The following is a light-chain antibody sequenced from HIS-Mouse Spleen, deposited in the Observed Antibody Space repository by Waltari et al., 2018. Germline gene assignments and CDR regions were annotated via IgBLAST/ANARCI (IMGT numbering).Light chain of an antibody. CDR1: SGSVSTSYY. J-gene: IGLJ3*02. CDR2: SKN. CDR3: VLYMGSGIWV. Sequence: QTVVTQEPSFSVSPGGTVTLTCGLSSGSVSTSYYPSWHQQTPGQAPRTLIYSKNTRSSGVPDRFSGSILGNKAALTITGAQADDESDYYCVLYMGSGIWVFGGGTKLTVL. V-gene: IGLV8-61*01.